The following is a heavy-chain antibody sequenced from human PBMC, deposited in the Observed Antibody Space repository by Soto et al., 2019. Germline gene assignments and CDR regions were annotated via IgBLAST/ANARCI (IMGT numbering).Heavy chain of an antibody. CDR1: GFIFSGYV. V-gene: IGHV3-33*01. D-gene: IGHD5-12*01. CDR2: IWYEGSET. Sequence: QVQLVESGGGMVHPGESLRLSCSASGFIFSGYVMHWVRQAPGKGLEWVAMIWYEGSETYYADSVRGRFVISRDNSKDMVYLQMTSLRAEDTAVYYCARDGLARAINFWGQGVPVTVSS. J-gene: IGHJ4*02. CDR3: ARDGLARAINF.